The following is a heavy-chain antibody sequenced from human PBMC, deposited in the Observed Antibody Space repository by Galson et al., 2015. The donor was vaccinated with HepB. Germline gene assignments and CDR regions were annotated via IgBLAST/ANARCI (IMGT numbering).Heavy chain of an antibody. J-gene: IGHJ2*01. Sequence: SVKVSCKASGGTFSSYTISWVRQAPGQGLEWMGRIIPILGIANYAQKFQGRVTITADKSTSTAYMELSSLRSEDTAVYYCARESAAGDDFPTQLLSHSYWYFDLWGRGTLVTVSS. D-gene: IGHD6-13*01. CDR3: ARESAAGDDFPTQLLSHSYWYFDL. CDR1: GGTFSSYT. V-gene: IGHV1-69*04. CDR2: IIPILGIA.